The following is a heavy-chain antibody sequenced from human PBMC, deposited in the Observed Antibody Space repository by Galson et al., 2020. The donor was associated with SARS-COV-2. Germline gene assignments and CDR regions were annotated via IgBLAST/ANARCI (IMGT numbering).Heavy chain of an antibody. CDR3: TRRPASGTTNYDF. V-gene: IGHV5-51*01. Sequence: KIGESLQISCQGSGFSFSDYWIGWVRQMPGKGLEWLGVISPDDSDTRYSPSFQGQITISADKSINTAYLQWRSLKASDTAMYYCTRRPASGTTNYDFWGQGTLVTVSS. D-gene: IGHD1-7*01. CDR2: ISPDDSDT. CDR1: GFSFSDYW. J-gene: IGHJ4*02.